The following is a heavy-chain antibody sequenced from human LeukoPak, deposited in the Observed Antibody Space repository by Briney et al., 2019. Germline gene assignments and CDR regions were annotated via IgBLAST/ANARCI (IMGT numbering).Heavy chain of an antibody. CDR2: IYYSGST. J-gene: IGHJ4*02. CDR3: ARQQLSQLYYFDY. Sequence: SETLSLTCTVSGGSISSYYWSWIRQPPGKGLEWSGYIYYSGSTNYNPSLKSRVTISVDTSKNQFSLKLSSVTAAVTAVYYCARQQLSQLYYFDYWGQGTLVTVSS. D-gene: IGHD6-13*01. V-gene: IGHV4-59*01. CDR1: GGSISSYY.